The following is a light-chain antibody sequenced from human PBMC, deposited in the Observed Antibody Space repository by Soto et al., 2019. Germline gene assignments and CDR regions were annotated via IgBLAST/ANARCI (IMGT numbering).Light chain of an antibody. CDR2: GAS. CDR1: QSISSNY. Sequence: EIVLTQSPGTLSLSPGERATLSCRASQSISSNYLAWYQQKPGQAPRLLVYGASSRATGIPDRFSGSGSGPDFTLTISRLEPEDFAVYYCQQYGSSRFTFGPGTKLDFK. J-gene: IGKJ3*01. V-gene: IGKV3-20*01. CDR3: QQYGSSRFT.